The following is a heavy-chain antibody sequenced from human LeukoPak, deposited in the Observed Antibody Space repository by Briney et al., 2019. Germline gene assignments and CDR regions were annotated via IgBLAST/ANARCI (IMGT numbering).Heavy chain of an antibody. Sequence: SETLSLTCAVYGGSFSGYYWSWIRQPPGKGLEWIGEINHSGSTNYNPSLKSRVTISVDTSKNQFSLKLSSVTAADTAVYYCARGSQSIVVVPATSYYYYYMDVWGKGTTVTVSS. CDR2: INHSGST. D-gene: IGHD2-2*01. CDR1: GGSFSGYY. J-gene: IGHJ6*03. V-gene: IGHV4-34*01. CDR3: ARGSQSIVVVPATSYYYYYMDV.